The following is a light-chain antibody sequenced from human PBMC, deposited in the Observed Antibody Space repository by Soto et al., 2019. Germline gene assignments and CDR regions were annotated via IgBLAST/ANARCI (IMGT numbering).Light chain of an antibody. V-gene: IGLV2-14*01. CDR1: SSDVGGYNY. J-gene: IGLJ1*01. CDR3: SSYTSSSIDYV. Sequence: QSALTQPASVSGSPGQSITISCTGTSSDVGGYNYVSWYQQHQGKAPKLMIYEVSNRPSGVSNRFSGSKSGNTASLTISGPQAEDEADYYCSSYTSSSIDYVFGTGTKLTVL. CDR2: EVS.